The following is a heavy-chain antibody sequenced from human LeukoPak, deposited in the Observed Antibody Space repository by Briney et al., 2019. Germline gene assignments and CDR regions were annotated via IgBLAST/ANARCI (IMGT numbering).Heavy chain of an antibody. CDR1: GGSISSYY. D-gene: IGHD5-12*01. CDR3: ARGEGGYEPDYYYYGMDV. CDR2: IYTSGST. V-gene: IGHV4-4*07. J-gene: IGHJ6*02. Sequence: PSETLSLTCTVSGGSISSYYWSWIRQPAGKGLEWIGRIYTSGSTNYNPSLKSRVTMSVDTSKNQFSLKLSSVTAADTAVYYCARGEGGYEPDYYYYGMDVWGQGTTVTVSS.